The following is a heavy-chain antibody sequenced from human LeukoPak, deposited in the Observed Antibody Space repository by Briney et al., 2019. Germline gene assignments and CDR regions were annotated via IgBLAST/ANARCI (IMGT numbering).Heavy chain of an antibody. Sequence: GGSLRLSCTASGFTFGDYAMSWFRQAPGKGLEWVGFIRSKAYGGTTEYAASVKGRFTISRDDYKSIAYLQMNSLKTEDTAVYYCTRGPRYCSGGSCFLNYWGQGTLVTVSS. CDR1: GFTFGDYA. CDR2: IRSKAYGGTT. D-gene: IGHD2-15*01. V-gene: IGHV3-49*03. CDR3: TRGPRYCSGGSCFLNY. J-gene: IGHJ4*02.